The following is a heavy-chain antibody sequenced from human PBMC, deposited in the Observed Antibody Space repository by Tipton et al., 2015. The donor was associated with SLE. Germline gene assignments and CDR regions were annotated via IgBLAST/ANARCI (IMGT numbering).Heavy chain of an antibody. CDR1: GFTFNSFW. V-gene: IGHV3-7*01. D-gene: IGHD6-25*01. J-gene: IGHJ4*02. Sequence: SLRLSCAASGFTFNSFWMTWVRQAPGKGLEWVANIKQDGSEKYYMDSVKGRFTISRDNAKNSLYLQMNSLRGEDTAVYYCARAWAAVRTESPPINYWGQGPLVTVSS. CDR3: ARAWAAVRTESPPINY. CDR2: IKQDGSEK.